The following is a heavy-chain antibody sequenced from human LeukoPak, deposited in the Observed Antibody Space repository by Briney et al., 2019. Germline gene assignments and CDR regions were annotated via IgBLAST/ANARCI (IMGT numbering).Heavy chain of an antibody. Sequence: GGSLRLSCTASGFTFSSYSLNWVRQAPGKGLEWVAVISYDGSNKYYADSVKGRFTISRDNSKNTLYLQMNSVRAEDTAVYYCARGKGQLWGQGTLVTVSS. CDR1: GFTFSSYS. CDR2: ISYDGSNK. D-gene: IGHD1-1*01. V-gene: IGHV3-30-3*01. CDR3: ARGKGQL. J-gene: IGHJ4*02.